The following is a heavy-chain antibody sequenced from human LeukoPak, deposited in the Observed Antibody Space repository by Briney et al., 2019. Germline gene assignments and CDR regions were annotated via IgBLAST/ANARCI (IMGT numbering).Heavy chain of an antibody. CDR2: IYYGGST. J-gene: IGHJ6*03. Sequence: SETLSLTCTVSGDSISGFYWSWIRQPPGKGLEWIGHIYYGGSTNYNPSLKSRVTISVDTSKNQFSLKLSSVTAADTAVYYCARDYYYYMDVWGKGTTVTVSS. CDR1: GDSISGFY. CDR3: ARDYYYYMDV. V-gene: IGHV4-59*01.